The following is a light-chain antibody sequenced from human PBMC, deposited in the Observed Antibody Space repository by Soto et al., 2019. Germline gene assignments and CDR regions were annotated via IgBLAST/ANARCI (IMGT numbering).Light chain of an antibody. CDR3: QQTFVSPLT. CDR2: AVS. J-gene: IGKJ4*01. CDR1: QTIGTS. Sequence: DVQLTQSPSSLSASVGDRVTIACRASQTIGTSLNWYQHRPWRAPKLLMYAVSSLQSGVPSRFSRSGSVTDFTLTISSLHPEDFATYYCQQTFVSPLTFGGGTNVDIK. V-gene: IGKV1-39*01.